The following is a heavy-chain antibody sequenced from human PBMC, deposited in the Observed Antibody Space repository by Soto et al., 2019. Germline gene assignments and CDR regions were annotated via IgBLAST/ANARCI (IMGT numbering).Heavy chain of an antibody. J-gene: IGHJ5*02. CDR3: ARVGRLITAAGLLDA. V-gene: IGHV4-59*01. Sequence: PSETVSLTCTISNGSIGSYYWTWIRQPPGKGLEWIGHIYYSGSTNYNPSLKSRLTLSLDTSKNQFSLKLTSVTAADTAVYYCARVGRLITAAGLLDAWGQGTLVTVS. D-gene: IGHD6-13*01. CDR1: NGSIGSYY. CDR2: IYYSGST.